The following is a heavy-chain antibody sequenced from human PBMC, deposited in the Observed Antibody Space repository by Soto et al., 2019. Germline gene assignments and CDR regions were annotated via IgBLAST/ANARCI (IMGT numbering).Heavy chain of an antibody. CDR2: ISAYNGNT. Sequence: QVQLVQSGAEVKKPGASVKVSCKASGYTFTSYGSSWLRQSPGQGLELMRWISAYNGNTNYAQKLQVRVTMTTDTSTSTASMDLRSLRSDDTAVYYCAREAYGGPWGQGTLVTVSS. V-gene: IGHV1-18*01. D-gene: IGHD4-17*01. CDR1: GYTFTSYG. J-gene: IGHJ5*02. CDR3: AREAYGGP.